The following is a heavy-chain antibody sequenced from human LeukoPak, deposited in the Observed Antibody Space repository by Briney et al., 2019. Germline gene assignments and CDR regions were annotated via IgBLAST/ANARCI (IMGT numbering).Heavy chain of an antibody. V-gene: IGHV1-69*01. CDR1: GGTFSSYA. D-gene: IGHD3-10*01. CDR3: ARVRGDRNYYYYMDV. Sequence: GSSVKVSCKASGGTFSSYAISWVRQAPGQGLEWMGGIIPIFGTANYAQKFQGRVTITADESTSTAYMELSSLRSEDTAVYYCARVRGDRNYYYYMDVWGKGTTVTVFS. J-gene: IGHJ6*03. CDR2: IIPIFGTA.